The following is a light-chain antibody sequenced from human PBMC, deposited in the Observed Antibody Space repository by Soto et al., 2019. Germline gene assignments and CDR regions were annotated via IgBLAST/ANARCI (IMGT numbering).Light chain of an antibody. Sequence: QSVLTQPASVSGSPGQSITISCTGTSSDVGSYNFVSWYQHHAGTAPKLIIYQVTNRPSGVSDRFSASKSGDTASLTISGLQAEDEAIYYCSSHTGFSTDILFGGGTKLTVL. J-gene: IGLJ2*01. CDR1: SSDVGSYNF. V-gene: IGLV2-14*01. CDR2: QVT. CDR3: SSHTGFSTDIL.